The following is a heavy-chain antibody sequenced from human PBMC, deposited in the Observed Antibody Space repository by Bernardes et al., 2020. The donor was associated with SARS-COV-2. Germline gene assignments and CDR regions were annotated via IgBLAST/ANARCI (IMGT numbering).Heavy chain of an antibody. CDR2: FDPEDGET. Sequence: ASVKVSCKVSGYTLTELSMHWVRQAPGKGLEWMGGFDPEDGETIYAQKFQGRVTMTEDTSTDTAYMELSSLRSEDTAVYYFATAPPVVVVAATPYYYYGMDVWGQGTTVTVSS. CDR3: ATAPPVVVVAATPYYYYGMDV. V-gene: IGHV1-24*01. D-gene: IGHD2-15*01. J-gene: IGHJ6*02. CDR1: GYTLTELS.